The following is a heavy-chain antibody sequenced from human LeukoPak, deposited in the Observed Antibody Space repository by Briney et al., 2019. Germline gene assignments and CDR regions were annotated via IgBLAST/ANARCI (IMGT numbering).Heavy chain of an antibody. D-gene: IGHD1-20*01. CDR1: EFTFSIYS. V-gene: IGHV3-21*01. CDR3: ARFVANWNPGGMDV. J-gene: IGHJ6*02. Sequence: GGSLRLSCEASEFTFSIYSINWVRQAPGKGLEWVSSISGSSSSIYYKESVRGRFTISRDNSKNSVYLQMNSLRAEDTAVYYCARFVANWNPGGMDVWGQGTTVTVPS. CDR2: ISGSSSSI.